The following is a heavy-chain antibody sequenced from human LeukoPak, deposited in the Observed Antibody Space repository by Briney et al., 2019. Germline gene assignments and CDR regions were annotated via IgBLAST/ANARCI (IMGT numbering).Heavy chain of an antibody. V-gene: IGHV3-33*06. CDR1: GFTFSLYG. CDR2: ISNDGSKT. CDR3: AKDSRGANFFGDFDY. J-gene: IGHJ4*02. D-gene: IGHD3-10*01. Sequence: GGSLRLSCAASGFTFSLYGMHWVRQAPGKGLEWVALISNDGSKTYYADSVRGRFTISRDNSKNTVYLQVSSLRADDTAVYHCAKDSRGANFFGDFDYWGQGTLVTVSS.